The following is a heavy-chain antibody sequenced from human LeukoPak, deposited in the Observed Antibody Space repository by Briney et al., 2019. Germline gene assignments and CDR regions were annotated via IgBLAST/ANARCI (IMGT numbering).Heavy chain of an antibody. CDR2: ISGSGGSS. J-gene: IGHJ6*02. V-gene: IGHV3-23*01. D-gene: IGHD6-19*01. CDR3: AKTCEAGSLFGMDV. CDR1: TFTFSNYA. Sequence: GGSLRLSCAASTFTFSNYAMSWVRQAPGKGLEWVSGISGSGGSSYDADSVKGRFTISRDNSKNTLYLQMNSLRAEDTAVYYCAKTCEAGSLFGMDVWGQGTTVTVSS.